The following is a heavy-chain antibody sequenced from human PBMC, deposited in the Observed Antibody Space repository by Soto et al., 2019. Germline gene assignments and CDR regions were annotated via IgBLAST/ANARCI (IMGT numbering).Heavy chain of an antibody. J-gene: IGHJ6*02. D-gene: IGHD4-17*01. CDR2: VNPSSGGT. V-gene: IGHV1-2*02. CDR1: GFADYY. Sequence: GASVKVSCKASGFADYYIHWVRQAPGQGLEWMGWVNPSSGGTNYAQKFQGRVAMTRDSFTSTAYMGLSRLQSDDTAVYYCAREGGAAYGSYGVDVWGQGTTVTVSS. CDR3: AREGGAAYGSYGVDV.